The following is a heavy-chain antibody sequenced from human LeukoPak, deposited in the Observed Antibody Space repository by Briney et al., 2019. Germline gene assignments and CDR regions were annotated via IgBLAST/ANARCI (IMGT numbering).Heavy chain of an antibody. CDR1: GFTFSSYW. D-gene: IGHD5-12*01. CDR2: ISGSGGST. V-gene: IGHV3-23*01. Sequence: GGSLRLSCAASGFTFSSYWMSWVRQAPGKGLEWVSAISGSGGSTYYADSVKGRFTISRDNSKNTLYLQMNSLRAEDTAVYYCAKDAYEGNYYYYYGMDVWGQGTTVTVSS. CDR3: AKDAYEGNYYYYYGMDV. J-gene: IGHJ6*02.